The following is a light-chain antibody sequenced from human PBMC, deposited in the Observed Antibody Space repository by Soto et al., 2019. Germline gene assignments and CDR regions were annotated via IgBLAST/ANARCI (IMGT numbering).Light chain of an antibody. V-gene: IGKV1-9*01. CDR2: AAS. J-gene: IGKJ3*01. CDR1: QGISSF. Sequence: IHLTQSPSSLSASVGDRVTITCRASQGISSFLAWYQQKPGKAPKLLIYAASALQSGVPSRFGGSGSGTDFPLTISSLQPEDFATYYCQQLNSYPLTFGPGTKVDIK. CDR3: QQLNSYPLT.